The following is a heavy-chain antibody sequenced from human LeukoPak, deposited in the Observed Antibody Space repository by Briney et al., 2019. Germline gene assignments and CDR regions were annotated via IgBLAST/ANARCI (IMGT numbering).Heavy chain of an antibody. J-gene: IGHJ4*02. V-gene: IGHV3-11*04. Sequence: GGSLRLSCAASGFTFSDYYMSWIRQAPGKGLEWVSYISSSSSTIYYADSVKGRFTISRDNAKNSLYLQMNSLRDEDTAVYYCARDSDTAYWYFDYWGQGTLVTVSS. CDR1: GFTFSDYY. D-gene: IGHD5-18*01. CDR2: ISSSSSTI. CDR3: ARDSDTAYWYFDY.